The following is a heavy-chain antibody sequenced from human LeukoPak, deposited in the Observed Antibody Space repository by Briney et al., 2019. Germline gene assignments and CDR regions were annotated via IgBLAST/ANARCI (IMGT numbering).Heavy chain of an antibody. CDR1: GFTFSTYD. J-gene: IGHJ4*02. V-gene: IGHV3-23*01. CDR3: AHDSTGYYLFDY. Sequence: GGSLRLSCAASGFTFSTYDMNWVRQAPGKGLGWVSPIRGSSGSTYYADSVKGRFTISRDNSKNTLYLQMNSLRAEDTAVYYCAHDSTGYYLFDYWGQGTLLTVSS. D-gene: IGHD3-22*01. CDR2: IRGSSGST.